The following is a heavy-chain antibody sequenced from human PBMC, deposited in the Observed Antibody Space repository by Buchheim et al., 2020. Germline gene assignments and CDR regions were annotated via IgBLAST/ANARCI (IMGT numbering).Heavy chain of an antibody. D-gene: IGHD3/OR15-3a*01. V-gene: IGHV4-59*01. CDR3: AREWTPGFDY. J-gene: IGHJ4*02. Sequence: QVQLQESGPGLVKPSETLSLTCTVSGASISTYYWSRIRQPPGKGLEWIGYFYYSGSTNYNPSLKSRVTISVDTSKKQFSLTLSSVTAADTAVYYCAREWTPGFDYWGQGTL. CDR1: GASISTYY. CDR2: FYYSGST.